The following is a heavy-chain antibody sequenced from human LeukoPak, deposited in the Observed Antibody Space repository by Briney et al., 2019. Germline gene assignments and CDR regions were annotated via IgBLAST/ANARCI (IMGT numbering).Heavy chain of an antibody. J-gene: IGHJ3*02. CDR2: INPNSGGT. D-gene: IGHD3-10*01. CDR3: ARVRVFFAVDAFDI. CDR1: GYTFTGYY. V-gene: IGHV1-2*02. Sequence: GASVKVSCKASGYTFTGYYMHWVRQAPGQGLEWMGWINPNSGGTNYAQKFQGRVTMTRDTSISTAYMELSRLRSDDTAVYYCARVRVFFAVDAFDIWGQGTMVTVS.